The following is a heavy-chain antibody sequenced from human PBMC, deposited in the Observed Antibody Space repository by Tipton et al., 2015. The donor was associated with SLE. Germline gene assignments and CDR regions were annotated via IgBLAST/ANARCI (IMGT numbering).Heavy chain of an antibody. CDR3: ARESYGGATTFDY. D-gene: IGHD1-26*01. V-gene: IGHV4-61*02. Sequence: PSLTCTVSGGSISSGSYYWSWIRQPAGKGLEWIGRIYSSGSTNENLSLKSRVFISKDTSKNQFSLKLSSVTAADTAVYYCARESYGGATTFDYWGQGTLVTVSS. J-gene: IGHJ4*02. CDR2: IYSSGST. CDR1: GGSISSGSYY.